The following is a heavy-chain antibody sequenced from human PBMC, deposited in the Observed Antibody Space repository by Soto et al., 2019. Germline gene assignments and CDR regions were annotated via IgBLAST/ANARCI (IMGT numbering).Heavy chain of an antibody. CDR1: GYTYTAHH. CDR2: INPTTGAT. J-gene: IGHJ5*02. Sequence: ASPKRYCPGSGYTYTAHHGDCGRIDNGEGLEWMGWINPTTGATRYAQKFQGRVTMTRDTSMSTAYLEVRSLRPDDTALYYCAKGHSSLVXWFDPWGQGILVTVSS. V-gene: IGHV1-2*02. CDR3: AKGHSSLVXWFDP. D-gene: IGHD6-19*01.